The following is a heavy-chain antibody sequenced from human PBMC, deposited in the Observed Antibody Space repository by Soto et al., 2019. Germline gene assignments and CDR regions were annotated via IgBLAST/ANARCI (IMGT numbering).Heavy chain of an antibody. V-gene: IGHV1-69*01. CDR2: IIPIFGTA. Sequence: QVQLVQSGAEVKKPGSSVKVSCKASGGTFSSYSINWVRQAPGQGLEWMGEIIPIFGTANYAQKFQGRVMMTADESTSTAYMELSSLRSEDTAVYYCARDGGRHSGGMDYWGQGTLVTVSS. CDR3: ARDGGRHSGGMDY. J-gene: IGHJ4*02. CDR1: GGTFSSYS. D-gene: IGHD1-26*01.